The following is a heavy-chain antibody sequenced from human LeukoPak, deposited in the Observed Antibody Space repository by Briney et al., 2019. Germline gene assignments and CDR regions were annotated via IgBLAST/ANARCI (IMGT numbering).Heavy chain of an antibody. V-gene: IGHV1-69*05. J-gene: IGHJ5*02. CDR2: IIPIFGTA. CDR1: GGTFSSYA. D-gene: IGHD6-19*01. Sequence: TGSSVKVSCKASGGTFSSYAISWVRQAPGQGLEWMGGIIPIFGTANYAQKFQGRVTITTDESTSTAYMELSSLRSEDTAVYYCARELNSSGRSRDYWFDPWGQGTLVTVSS. CDR3: ARELNSSGRSRDYWFDP.